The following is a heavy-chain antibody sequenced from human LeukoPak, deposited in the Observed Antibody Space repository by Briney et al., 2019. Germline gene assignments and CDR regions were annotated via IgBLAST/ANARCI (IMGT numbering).Heavy chain of an antibody. J-gene: IGHJ4*02. V-gene: IGHV3-23*01. CDR1: RFTLSSYA. D-gene: IGHD6-19*01. Sequence: PGGSLRLSCAASRFTLSSYAMSWVRQAPGKGLEWVSGISDSGASTYYADSVKGRFTISRDNSKNTLYLQMNSLRAEDTAVYYCASTAGYTSGWYLWGQGTLVTVSS. CDR2: ISDSGAST. CDR3: ASTAGYTSGWYL.